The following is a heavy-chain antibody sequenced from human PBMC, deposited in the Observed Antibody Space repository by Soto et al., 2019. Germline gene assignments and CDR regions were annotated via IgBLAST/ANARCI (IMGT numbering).Heavy chain of an antibody. J-gene: IGHJ4*02. Sequence: PSETLSLTCTVSGGSISSGDYYWSWIRQPPGKGLEWIGYIYYSGNTYYNPSLKSRVTISVDTSKNQFSLKLSSVTAADTAVYYCARERADGGKIYWGQGTLVTVS. V-gene: IGHV4-30-4*01. D-gene: IGHD2-15*01. CDR2: IYYSGNT. CDR3: ARERADGGKIY. CDR1: GGSISSGDYY.